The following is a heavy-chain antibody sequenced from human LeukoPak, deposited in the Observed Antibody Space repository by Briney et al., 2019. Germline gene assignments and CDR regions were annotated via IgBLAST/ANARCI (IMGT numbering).Heavy chain of an antibody. J-gene: IGHJ4*02. D-gene: IGHD4-17*01. Sequence: GGSLRLSCAASGFTFSSYAMSWVRQAPGKGLEWVSAISGSGGSTYYADSVKGRFTISGDNSKNTLYLQMNSLRAEDTAVYYCAKDLYGDYVVTFDYWGQGTLVTVSS. CDR1: GFTFSSYA. CDR3: AKDLYGDYVVTFDY. V-gene: IGHV3-23*01. CDR2: ISGSGGST.